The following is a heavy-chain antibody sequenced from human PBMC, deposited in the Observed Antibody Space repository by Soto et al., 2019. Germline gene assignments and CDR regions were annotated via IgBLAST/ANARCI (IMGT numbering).Heavy chain of an antibody. CDR2: IYATGTT. J-gene: IGHJ6*02. D-gene: IGHD6-6*01. CDR3: ARGVGIAARFLRGMDV. CDR1: GASISGFY. Sequence: SETLSLTCTVSGASISGFYRSWIRKSAGKGLEWIGRIYATGTTDYNPSLKSRVMMSVDTSKKQFSLQLESMTAADTAVYYCARGVGIAARFLRGMDVWGQGTTVTVSS. V-gene: IGHV4-4*07.